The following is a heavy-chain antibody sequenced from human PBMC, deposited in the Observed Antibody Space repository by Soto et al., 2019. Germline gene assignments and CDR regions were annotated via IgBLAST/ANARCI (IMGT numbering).Heavy chain of an antibody. Sequence: GSLRLSCIVSGFTFSSYATSWVRQAPGKGLGWVSAISGSGSSTYYADSAKGRFIVSRDISKNTLYLQMNSLRAEDTAVYYCAKLNYGDYRGGFDVWGQGTMVTVSS. D-gene: IGHD4-17*01. CDR3: AKLNYGDYRGGFDV. J-gene: IGHJ3*01. CDR1: GFTFSSYA. CDR2: ISGSGSST. V-gene: IGHV3-23*01.